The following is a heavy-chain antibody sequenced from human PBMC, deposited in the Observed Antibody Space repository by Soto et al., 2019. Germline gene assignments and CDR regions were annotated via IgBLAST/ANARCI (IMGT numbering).Heavy chain of an antibody. J-gene: IGHJ5*02. Sequence: ASVKVSCKTSGYTFTSYYMHWVRQAPGQGLEWMGIINPSGGSTSYAQKFQGRVTMTRDTSTSTVYMELSSLRSEDTAVYYCARSDIVLVPAAIGGSWFDPWGQGTLVTVSS. D-gene: IGHD2-2*01. CDR3: ARSDIVLVPAAIGGSWFDP. CDR2: INPSGGST. CDR1: GYTFTSYY. V-gene: IGHV1-46*01.